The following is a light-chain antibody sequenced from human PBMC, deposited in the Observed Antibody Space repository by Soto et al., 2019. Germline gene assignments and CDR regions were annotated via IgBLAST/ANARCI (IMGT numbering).Light chain of an antibody. J-gene: IGKJ1*01. CDR1: DDSAIY. V-gene: IGKV1-9*01. CDR3: QQLRRYTST. Sequence: QATQSLSSLSARLXNRVLITLRAIDDSAIYLAXXQQXXGXAPKXXXASXSTLFGGVPSRLSGSGSATDFALTITSLHAEDFATYYFQQLRRYTSTFGRGTKVDIK. CDR2: SXS.